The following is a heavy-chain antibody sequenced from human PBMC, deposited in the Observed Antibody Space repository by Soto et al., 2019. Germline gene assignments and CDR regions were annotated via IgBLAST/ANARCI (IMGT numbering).Heavy chain of an antibody. Sequence: GASVKVSCKASGGTFSSYAISWVRQAPGQGLEWMGGIIPIFDTSNYAPNFQGRVTITADESTSTAYMELSSLRSDDTAVYYCARDGYDFWSGYYGLTGMDVWGQGTTVTVSS. CDR2: IIPIFDTS. CDR3: ARDGYDFWSGYYGLTGMDV. CDR1: GGTFSSYA. V-gene: IGHV1-69*13. J-gene: IGHJ6*02. D-gene: IGHD3-3*01.